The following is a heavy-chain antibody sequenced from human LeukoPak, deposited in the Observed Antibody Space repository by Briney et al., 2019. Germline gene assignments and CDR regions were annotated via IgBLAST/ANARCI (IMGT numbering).Heavy chain of an antibody. D-gene: IGHD3-22*01. Sequence: SETLSLTCTVSAGSISSSSYYWGWIRQPPGKGLEWIGSIYYSGSTYYNPSLKSRVTISVDTSKNQFSLKLSSVTAADTAVYYCARHESTNWYYYDSSGYPDYWGQGTLVTVSS. V-gene: IGHV4-39*01. CDR2: IYYSGST. CDR1: AGSISSSSYY. CDR3: ARHESTNWYYYDSSGYPDY. J-gene: IGHJ4*02.